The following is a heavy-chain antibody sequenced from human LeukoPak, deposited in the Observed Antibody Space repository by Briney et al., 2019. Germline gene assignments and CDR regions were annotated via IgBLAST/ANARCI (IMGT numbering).Heavy chain of an antibody. Sequence: AASVKVSCKASGYTFTSYYMHWVRQAPGQGLEWVGIINPSGGSTSYAQKFQGRVTMTRDTSTSTVYMELSSLRSEDTAVYYCARDEARTTAMVTINLDYWGQGTLVTVSS. V-gene: IGHV1-46*01. CDR2: INPSGGST. CDR3: ARDEARTTAMVTINLDY. J-gene: IGHJ4*02. D-gene: IGHD5-18*01. CDR1: GYTFTSYY.